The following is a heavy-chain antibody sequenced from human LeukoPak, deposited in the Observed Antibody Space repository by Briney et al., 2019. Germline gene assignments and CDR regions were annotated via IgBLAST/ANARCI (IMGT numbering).Heavy chain of an antibody. CDR3: ARSPGHPSLFDY. Sequence: PSETLSLTCTVSGGSISSSSYYWGWIRQPPGKGLKWIGSIYYSGSTYYNPSLKSRVTMSVDTSKNQFSLKLSSVTAADTAVYYCARSPGHPSLFDYWGQGTLVTVSS. D-gene: IGHD1-14*01. CDR1: GGSISSSSYY. V-gene: IGHV4-39*01. CDR2: IYYSGST. J-gene: IGHJ4*02.